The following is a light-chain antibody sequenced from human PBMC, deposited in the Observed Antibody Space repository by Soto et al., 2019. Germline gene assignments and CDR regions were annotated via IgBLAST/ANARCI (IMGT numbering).Light chain of an antibody. V-gene: IGKV3-20*01. CDR3: QQCATSPLT. CDR2: DAS. Sequence: EIVLTQSPGTLSLSPGERATLSCRASQSVTNNYVAWYQQKPGQAPRLLIHDASSRATGIPDRFSGSGSGTDFMLTISRLEPEDFAVYFCQQCATSPLTFGQGTRVDIK. CDR1: QSVTNNY. J-gene: IGKJ1*01.